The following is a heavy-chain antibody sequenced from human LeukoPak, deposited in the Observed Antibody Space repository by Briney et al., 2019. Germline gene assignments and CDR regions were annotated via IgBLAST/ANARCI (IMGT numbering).Heavy chain of an antibody. J-gene: IGHJ4*02. CDR1: GFTFSSYA. CDR3: ARMYYDFWSGYYDY. V-gene: IGHV3-64*01. D-gene: IGHD3-3*01. CDR2: ISSNGGST. Sequence: GGSLRLSCAASGFTFSSYAMHWVRQAPGKGLEYVSAISSNGGSTYYANSVKGRFTISRDNSKNTLYLQMGGLRAEDMAVYYCARMYYDFWSGYYDYWGQGTLVTVSS.